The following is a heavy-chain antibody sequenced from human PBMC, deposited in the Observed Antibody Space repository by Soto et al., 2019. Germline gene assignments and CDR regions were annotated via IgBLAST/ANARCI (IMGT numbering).Heavy chain of an antibody. CDR2: ISGSGDST. CDR1: GFTFSSYA. D-gene: IGHD1-26*01. Sequence: EVQLLESGGGLVQHGGSLRLSCAASGFTFSSYAMRWVRQAPVKGLEWVSAISGSGDSTYYADSVKGRFTISRDNSKNTLYLQMNSLRAEDTAVYYCARRGRGSYYDYWGQGTLVTVSS. J-gene: IGHJ4*02. V-gene: IGHV3-23*01. CDR3: ARRGRGSYYDY.